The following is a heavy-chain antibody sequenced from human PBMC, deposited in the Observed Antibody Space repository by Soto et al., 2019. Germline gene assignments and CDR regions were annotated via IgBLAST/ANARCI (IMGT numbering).Heavy chain of an antibody. D-gene: IGHD6-13*01. V-gene: IGHV4-59*04. J-gene: IGHJ6*02. CDR1: GGSISSYY. CDR2: IYYSGST. CDR3: ARQSGGVGYSSSWYGGGYGMDV. Sequence: SETLSLTCTVSGGSISSYYWSWIRQPPGKGLEWIGYIYYSGSTYYNPSLKIRVTISVDTSKNQFSLMLSSVTAADTAVYYCARQSGGVGYSSSWYGGGYGMDVWGQGTTVTVSS.